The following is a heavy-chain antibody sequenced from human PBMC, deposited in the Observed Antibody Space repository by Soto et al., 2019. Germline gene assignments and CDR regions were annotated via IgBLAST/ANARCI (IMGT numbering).Heavy chain of an antibody. J-gene: IGHJ4*02. D-gene: IGHD6-13*01. Sequence: GGSLRLSCAASGFTFSGYGMHWVRQAPGKGLEWVAIIWYDGSNKWYADSVKGRFTISRDNSKNTLYLQMNSLRAEDTALYYCARTSLSSTWYHFDYWGQGTMVTVSS. V-gene: IGHV3-33*01. CDR2: IWYDGSNK. CDR3: ARTSLSSTWYHFDY. CDR1: GFTFSGYG.